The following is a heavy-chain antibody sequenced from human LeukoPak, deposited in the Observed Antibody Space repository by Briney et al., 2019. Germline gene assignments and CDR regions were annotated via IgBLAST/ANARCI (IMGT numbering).Heavy chain of an antibody. CDR3: ARGQSSNYAEYFQH. J-gene: IGHJ1*01. V-gene: IGHV4-34*01. CDR2: INHSGST. Sequence: SETLSLTCAVYGGSFSGYYWSWIRQPPGKGLEWIGEINHSGSTHYNPSLKSRVTISVDTSKNQFSLKLSSVTAAETAVYYCARGQSSNYAEYFQHRGQGTLVTVSS. CDR1: GGSFSGYY. D-gene: IGHD4-11*01.